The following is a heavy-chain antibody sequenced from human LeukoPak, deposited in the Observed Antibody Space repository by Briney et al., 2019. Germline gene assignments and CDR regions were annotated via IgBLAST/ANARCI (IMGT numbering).Heavy chain of an antibody. V-gene: IGHV1-8*01. J-gene: IGHJ4*02. D-gene: IGHD5-18*01. Sequence: ASVKVSCKASGYTFTSYDINWVRQATGQGLEWMGWMNPNSGNTGYAQKFQGRVTMTRNTSISTAYMELSSLRSEDTAVYYCARVGIQLWLVTATDYYFDYWGQGTLVTVSS. CDR1: GYTFTSYD. CDR3: ARVGIQLWLVTATDYYFDY. CDR2: MNPNSGNT.